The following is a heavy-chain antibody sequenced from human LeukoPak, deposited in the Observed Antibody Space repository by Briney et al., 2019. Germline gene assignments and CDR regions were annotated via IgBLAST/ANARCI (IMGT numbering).Heavy chain of an antibody. CDR3: AREGIVGATST. J-gene: IGHJ4*02. CDR1: GGSFSGYY. CDR2: INHSGST. D-gene: IGHD1-26*01. V-gene: IGHV4-34*01. Sequence: PSETLSLTCAVYGGSFSGYYWSWIRQPPGKGLEWIGEINHSGSTNYSPSLKSRVTISVDTSKNQFSLKLSSVTAADTAVYYCAREGIVGATSTWGQGTLVTVSS.